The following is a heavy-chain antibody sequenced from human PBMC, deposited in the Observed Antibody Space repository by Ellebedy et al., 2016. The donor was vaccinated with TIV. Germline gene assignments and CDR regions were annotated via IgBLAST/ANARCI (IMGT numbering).Heavy chain of an antibody. CDR1: GFTFSSHA. Sequence: GESLKISCAASGFTFSSHAMSWVRQAPGKGLEWVSGISADSANTHYAYSVRGRFTLSRDNSKNTLFLQMKNLRPEDTAVYYCAKIASTTNLGAFDYGDYWGQGTVLTVSS. CDR3: AKIASTTNLGAFDYGDY. J-gene: IGHJ4*02. V-gene: IGHV3-23*01. D-gene: IGHD5/OR15-5a*01. CDR2: ISADSANT.